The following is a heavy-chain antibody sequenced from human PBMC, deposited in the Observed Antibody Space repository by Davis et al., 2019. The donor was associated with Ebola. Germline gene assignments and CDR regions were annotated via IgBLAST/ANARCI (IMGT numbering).Heavy chain of an antibody. V-gene: IGHV1-18*01. J-gene: IGHJ5*01. CDR2: ISAYNGNT. CDR1: GYTFTSYG. Sequence: AASVKVSCKASGYTFTSYGISWVRQAPGQGLEWMGWISAYNGNTNYAQKLQGRVTMTTDTSTSTAYMELRSLRSDDTAVYYCARPILPPVTHCGADSWGQGTLVTVSS. D-gene: IGHD5-18*01. CDR3: ARPILPPVTHCGADS.